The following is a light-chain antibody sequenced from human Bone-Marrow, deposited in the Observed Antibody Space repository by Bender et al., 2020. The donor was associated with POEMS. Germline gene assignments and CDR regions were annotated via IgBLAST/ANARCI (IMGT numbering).Light chain of an antibody. CDR3: CSYAGRHVV. Sequence: QSALTQPASVSGSPGQSVTLSCTGSSTDIGSYNLVSWYQQYPGRAPQLILFEGAVRRSGVSSRFSGSKSGNTASLTISGLQTEDEADYYCCSYAGRHVVFGGGTTLTVL. V-gene: IGLV2-23*01. CDR2: EGA. J-gene: IGLJ2*01. CDR1: STDIGSYNL.